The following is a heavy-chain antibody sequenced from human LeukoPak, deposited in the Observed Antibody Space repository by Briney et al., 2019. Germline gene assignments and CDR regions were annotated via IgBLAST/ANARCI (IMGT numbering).Heavy chain of an antibody. J-gene: IGHJ4*02. Sequence: GGSLTLSCAVSGFTFSSYAMRWVRQAPGKGREWVSAISGSGGSTYYADSVKGRFTISRDNSKNTLYMQMNSLRAEDTAVYYGAKDRRMGVADFHPDYFDYWGQGTLVTVSS. CDR1: GFTFSSYA. V-gene: IGHV3-23*01. CDR3: AKDRRMGVADFHPDYFDY. D-gene: IGHD6-19*01. CDR2: ISGSGGST.